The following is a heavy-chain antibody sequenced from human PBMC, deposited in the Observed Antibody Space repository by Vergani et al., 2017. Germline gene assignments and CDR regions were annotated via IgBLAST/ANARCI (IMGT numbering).Heavy chain of an antibody. V-gene: IGHV4-59*01. CDR2: IYYSGST. CDR3: ARQVKPGAQNDY. D-gene: IGHD1-14*01. Sequence: QVQLQESGPGLVKPSETLSLTCTVSGGSISSYYWSWIRQPPGKGLEWIGYIYYSGSTNYNPSLKCRVTISVDTSKNQFSLKLSSVTAADTAVYYCARQVKPGAQNDYWGQGTLVTVSS. J-gene: IGHJ4*02. CDR1: GGSISSYY.